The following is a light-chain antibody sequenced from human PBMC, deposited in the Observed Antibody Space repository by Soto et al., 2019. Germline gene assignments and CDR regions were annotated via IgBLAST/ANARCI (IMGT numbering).Light chain of an antibody. CDR2: SAS. Sequence: EVVLTQSPGTLSLSPGERATLPCRASQSVSSNYLAWYQQKPGQAPRLLIYSASSRATGIPDRFSGSGSGTDFTLTISRLEPEDFAVHYCQQYGSSPRTFGQGTKV. V-gene: IGKV3-20*01. J-gene: IGKJ1*01. CDR1: QSVSSNY. CDR3: QQYGSSPRT.